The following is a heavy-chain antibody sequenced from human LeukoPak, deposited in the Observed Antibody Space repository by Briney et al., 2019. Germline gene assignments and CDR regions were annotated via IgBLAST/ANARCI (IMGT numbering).Heavy chain of an antibody. J-gene: IGHJ4*02. D-gene: IGHD4-17*01. CDR3: ARGVNYGDYGGGVGY. Sequence: SETLSLTCTVSGGSISSYYWSWIRQPPGKGLEWIGYIYYSGSTNYNPSLKSRVTISVDTSKNQFSLKLSSVTAADTAVYYCARGVNYGDYGGGVGYWGQGTLVTVSS. V-gene: IGHV4-59*01. CDR2: IYYSGST. CDR1: GGSISSYY.